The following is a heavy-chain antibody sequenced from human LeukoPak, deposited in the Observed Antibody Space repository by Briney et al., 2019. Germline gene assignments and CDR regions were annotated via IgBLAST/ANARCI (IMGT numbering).Heavy chain of an antibody. J-gene: IGHJ3*02. V-gene: IGHV3-7*03. D-gene: IGHD6-19*01. Sequence: GSLRLPCAASGFPFSNIWMLWAPRPPGRGLEWVAKKDGAGSEKNYMDSVKDRFIISRDNTQNSLHLQMNNLKSEDTAVYYCVRDVSPGSRSAWYDALDIWGQGTMVTVSS. CDR3: VRDVSPGSRSAWYDALDI. CDR2: KDGAGSEK. CDR1: GFPFSNIW.